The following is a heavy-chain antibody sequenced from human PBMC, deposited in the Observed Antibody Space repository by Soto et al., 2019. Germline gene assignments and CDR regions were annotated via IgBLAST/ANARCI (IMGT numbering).Heavy chain of an antibody. D-gene: IGHD2-2*01. CDR1: GYTFTGYY. V-gene: IGHV1-2*04. CDR3: ARSLQLLSPLDAFDI. J-gene: IGHJ3*02. CDR2: INPNSGGT. Sequence: PSVKVSCKASGYTFTGYYMHWVRQAPGQGLEWMGWINPNSGGTNYAQKFQGWVTMTRDTSISTAYMELSRLRSDDTAVYYCARSLQLLSPLDAFDIWGQGTMVTVSS.